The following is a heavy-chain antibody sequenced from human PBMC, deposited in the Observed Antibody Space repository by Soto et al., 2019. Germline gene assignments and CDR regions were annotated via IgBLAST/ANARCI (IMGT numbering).Heavy chain of an antibody. Sequence: GASVKVSCKASGYTFTSYGISWVRQAPGQGLERMGWISAYNGNTNYAQKLQGRVTMTTDTSTSTAYMELRSLRSDDTAVYYCARDGVVTTVGGWFDPWGQGTLVTVSS. V-gene: IGHV1-18*01. CDR2: ISAYNGNT. CDR1: GYTFTSYG. D-gene: IGHD4-4*01. J-gene: IGHJ5*02. CDR3: ARDGVVTTVGGWFDP.